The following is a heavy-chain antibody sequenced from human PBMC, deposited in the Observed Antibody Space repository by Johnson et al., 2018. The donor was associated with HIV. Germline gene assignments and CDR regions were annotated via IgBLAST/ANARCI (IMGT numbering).Heavy chain of an antibody. CDR1: GFTVSSNY. J-gene: IGHJ3*02. Sequence: VQLVESGGGLIQPGGSLRLSCAASGFTVSSNYMSWVRQAPGKGLEWVSVIYSGGSTYYADSVKGRFTISRDNSKNTLYLQMNSLRAEDTAVYYCASSYYYDSSGYSGAFDIWGQGTMVTVTS. CDR2: IYSGGST. D-gene: IGHD3-22*01. CDR3: ASSYYYDSSGYSGAFDI. V-gene: IGHV3-53*01.